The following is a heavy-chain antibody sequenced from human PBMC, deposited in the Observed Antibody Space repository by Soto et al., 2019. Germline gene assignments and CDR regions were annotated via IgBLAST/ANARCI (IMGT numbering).Heavy chain of an antibody. D-gene: IGHD3-16*02. CDR1: GYTFTSYG. J-gene: IGHJ4*02. CDR3: ARESYDYIWGSYRAYYFDY. Sequence: QVQLVQSGAEVKKPGASVKVSCKASGYTFTSYGISWVRQAPGQGREWMGWISAYNGNTNYAQKLQGRVTMTTDTSTSTAYMELRSLRSDDTAVYYCARESYDYIWGSYRAYYFDYWGQGTLVTVSS. CDR2: ISAYNGNT. V-gene: IGHV1-18*01.